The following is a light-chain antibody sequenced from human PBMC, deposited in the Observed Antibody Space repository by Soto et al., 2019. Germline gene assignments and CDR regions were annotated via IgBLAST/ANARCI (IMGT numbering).Light chain of an antibody. CDR2: DAS. CDR3: QQYNNWPRT. V-gene: IGKV3-15*01. Sequence: EIVMTQSPATLSVSPGERATLSCRASQSVSTNLAWYQQKPGQAPGLLIYDASTRATCIPARFSGSGSGTEFTLTISSLQSEDFAVYYCQQYNNWPRTFGQGTKVEIK. J-gene: IGKJ1*01. CDR1: QSVSTN.